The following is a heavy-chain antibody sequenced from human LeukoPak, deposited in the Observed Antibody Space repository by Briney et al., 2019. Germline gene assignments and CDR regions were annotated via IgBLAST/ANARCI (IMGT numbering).Heavy chain of an antibody. D-gene: IGHD6-19*01. CDR1: GDSVSSNSAA. CDR3: ARDAYSSGWYVNWFDP. Sequence: SQTLPLTCAISGDSVSSNSAAWNWIRQSPSRGLEWLGRTYYRSKWYNDYAVSVKSRITINPDTSKNQFSLQLSSVTPEYTAVYYCARDAYSSGWYVNWFDPWGQGTLVTVSS. V-gene: IGHV6-1*01. CDR2: TYYRSKWYN. J-gene: IGHJ5*02.